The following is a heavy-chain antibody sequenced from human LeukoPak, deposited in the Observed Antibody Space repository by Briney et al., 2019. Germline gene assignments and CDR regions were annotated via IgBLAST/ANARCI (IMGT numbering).Heavy chain of an antibody. D-gene: IGHD1-26*01. CDR1: GFTFRPYA. CDR2: LSGSGAIT. Sequence: GGSLRLSCAASGFTFRPYAMSWVRQAPGKGLEWVSTLSGSGAITYYADSVKGRFTITRDNSKNTLYLQMNSLRAEDTAVYYCAKDRPLYSGSQHFDYWGQGTLVTVSS. V-gene: IGHV3-23*01. CDR3: AKDRPLYSGSQHFDY. J-gene: IGHJ4*02.